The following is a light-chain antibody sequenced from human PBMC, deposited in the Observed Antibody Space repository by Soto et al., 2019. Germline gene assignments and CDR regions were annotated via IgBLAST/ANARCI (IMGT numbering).Light chain of an antibody. J-gene: IGKJ3*01. Sequence: EMVLTQSPGTLSLSPGERATLSCRASQSVASSHLAWYRQKPRQTPRLLIYDASRRATGIPDRISGSGSGTDFTITVSRLEPEDFTVYYCQQYGSAPFTFGPGTKVDIK. V-gene: IGKV3-20*01. CDR2: DAS. CDR3: QQYGSAPFT. CDR1: QSVASSH.